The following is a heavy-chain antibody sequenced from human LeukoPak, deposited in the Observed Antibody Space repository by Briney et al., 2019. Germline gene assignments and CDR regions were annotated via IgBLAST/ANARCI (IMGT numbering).Heavy chain of an antibody. J-gene: IGHJ4*02. Sequence: ASETLSLTCTVSGGSISSSSYYWGWIRQPSGKGLGWIGSIYYSGSTYYNPSLKSRVTISVDTSKNQFSLKLSSVTAADTAVYYCARVIVLMVYAIDYWGQGTLVTVSS. CDR2: IYYSGST. CDR1: GGSISSSSYY. D-gene: IGHD2-8*01. CDR3: ARVIVLMVYAIDY. V-gene: IGHV4-39*07.